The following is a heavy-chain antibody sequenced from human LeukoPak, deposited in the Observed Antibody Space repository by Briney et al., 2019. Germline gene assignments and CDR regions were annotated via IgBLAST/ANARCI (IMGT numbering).Heavy chain of an antibody. CDR3: TRGGELMNF. V-gene: IGHV4-39*07. Sequence: SETLSLTCTVSGGSISSSSYYWGWIRQPPGKGLEWIGSIYYSGSTYYNPSLKSRVTISVDTSKNQFSLKLSSVTAADTAVYYCTRGGELMNFWGQEPWSPSPQ. J-gene: IGHJ4*01. CDR1: GGSISSSSYY. CDR2: IYYSGST. D-gene: IGHD1-7*01.